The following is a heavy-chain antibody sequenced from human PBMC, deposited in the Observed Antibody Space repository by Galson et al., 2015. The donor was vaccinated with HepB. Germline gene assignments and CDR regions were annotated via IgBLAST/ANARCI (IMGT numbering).Heavy chain of an antibody. D-gene: IGHD2-21*01. CDR3: ARDRLAAGGGADY. CDR1: GFTFSSYG. V-gene: IGHV3-33*01. J-gene: IGHJ4*02. Sequence: SLRLSCAASGFTFSSYGMHWVRQAPGKGLEWVAVIWYDGSNKYYADSVKGRFTISRDNSKNTLYLQMNSLRAEDTAVYYCARDRLAAGGGADYWGQGTLVTVSS. CDR2: IWYDGSNK.